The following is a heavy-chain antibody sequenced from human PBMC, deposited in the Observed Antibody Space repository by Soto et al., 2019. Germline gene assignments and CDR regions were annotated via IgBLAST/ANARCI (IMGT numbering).Heavy chain of an antibody. CDR2: IIPIFGTG. J-gene: IGHJ4*02. CDR1: GGTFSSYA. Sequence: ASVXVSCKASGGTFSSYAISWVRQAPGQGLEWMGGIIPIFGTGNYAQKFQGRVTITADESTSTAYMELSSLRSEDTAIYYCARDDSGYSGSYYIDYFNYWGQGALVTVSS. D-gene: IGHD1-26*01. CDR3: ARDDSGYSGSYYIDYFNY. V-gene: IGHV1-69*13.